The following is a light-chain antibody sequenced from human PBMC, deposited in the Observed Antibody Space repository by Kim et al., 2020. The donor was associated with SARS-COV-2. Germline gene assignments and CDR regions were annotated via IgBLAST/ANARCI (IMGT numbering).Light chain of an antibody. Sequence: VSPGERATLPCRASQSVSINLAWYQQKPGQPPRLLIYGASTRAPGIPARFSGSGSGTEFTLTISSLQSEDFAIYYCQQYNNWPPYTFGQGTKLE. CDR2: GAS. CDR1: QSVSIN. J-gene: IGKJ2*01. CDR3: QQYNNWPPYT. V-gene: IGKV3-15*01.